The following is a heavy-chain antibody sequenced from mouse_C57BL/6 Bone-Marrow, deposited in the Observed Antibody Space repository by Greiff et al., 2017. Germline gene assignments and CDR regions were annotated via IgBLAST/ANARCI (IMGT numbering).Heavy chain of an antibody. D-gene: IGHD2-4*01. V-gene: IGHV5-9-1*02. CDR1: GFTFSSYA. CDR2: ISSGGDYI. CDR3: TTYDYTYFDY. Sequence: EVKLMESGEGLVKPGGSLKLSCAASGFTFSSYAMSWVRQTPEKRLEWVAYISSGGDYIYYADTVKGRFTISRDNARNTLYLQMSSLKSEDTAMYYCTTYDYTYFDYGGQGTTLTVSS. J-gene: IGHJ2*01.